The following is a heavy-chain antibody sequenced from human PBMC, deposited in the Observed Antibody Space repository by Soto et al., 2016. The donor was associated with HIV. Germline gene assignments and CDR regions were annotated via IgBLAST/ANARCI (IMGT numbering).Heavy chain of an antibody. J-gene: IGHJ3*02. D-gene: IGHD3-16*01. Sequence: EVQLVESGGGLVKPGGSLRLSCAASGFTFSSXSMNWVRQAPGKGLEWVSSISSSSSYIYYADSVKGRFTISRDNAKNSLYLQMNSPRAEDTAVYYCARTMGXLPDAFDIWGQGTMVTVSS. V-gene: IGHV3-21*01. CDR1: GFTFSSXS. CDR2: ISSSSSYI. CDR3: ARTMGXLPDAFDI.